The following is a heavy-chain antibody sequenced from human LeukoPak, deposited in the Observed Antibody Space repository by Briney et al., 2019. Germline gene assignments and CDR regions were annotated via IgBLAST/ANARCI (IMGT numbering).Heavy chain of an antibody. Sequence: ASVKVSCKASGYTFTSYGISWVRQAPGQGLEWMGWISAYNGNTNYAQKLQGRVTMTTDTSTSTAYMELRSLRSDDTAVYYWARARGIAARLGGYYYMDVWGKGTTVTVSS. CDR2: ISAYNGNT. D-gene: IGHD6-6*01. CDR1: GYTFTSYG. J-gene: IGHJ6*03. V-gene: IGHV1-18*01. CDR3: ARARGIAARLGGYYYMDV.